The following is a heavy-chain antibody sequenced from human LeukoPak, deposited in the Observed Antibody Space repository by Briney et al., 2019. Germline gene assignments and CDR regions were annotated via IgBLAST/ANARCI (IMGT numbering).Heavy chain of an antibody. CDR1: GYTFTGYY. J-gene: IGHJ6*02. V-gene: IGHV1-18*04. CDR3: ARDHPPGIAAAPYYYYYGMDV. D-gene: IGHD6-13*01. Sequence: ASVKVSCKASGYTFTGYYMHWVRQAPGQGLEWMGWISAYNGNTNYAQKLQGRVTMTTDTSTSTAYMELRSLRSDDTAVYYCARDHPPGIAAAPYYYYYGMDVWGQGTTVTVSS. CDR2: ISAYNGNT.